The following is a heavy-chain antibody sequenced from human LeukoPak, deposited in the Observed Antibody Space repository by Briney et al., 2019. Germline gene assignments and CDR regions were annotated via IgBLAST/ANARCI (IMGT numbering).Heavy chain of an antibody. CDR1: GYTFTDYY. V-gene: IGHV1-2*02. CDR3: SRRMAAPGSSRFDY. CDR2: INPNSGGT. J-gene: IGHJ4*02. Sequence: GASVKVSCKASGYTFTDYYIHWVRQAPGQGLEWMGWINPNSGGTTFAQKFQGRVTMSRDTSVSTAYMELSRLRSDDTAVYFCSRRMAAPGSSRFDYWGQGTLVTVSS. D-gene: IGHD6-13*01.